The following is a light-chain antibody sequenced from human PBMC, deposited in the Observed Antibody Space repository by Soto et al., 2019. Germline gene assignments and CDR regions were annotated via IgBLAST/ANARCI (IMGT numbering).Light chain of an antibody. V-gene: IGKV3-11*01. CDR2: DAS. CDR1: QSVSSY. CDR3: QQRSNWPPNT. Sequence: EIVMTQSPATLSVSPGGRATLSCRASQSVSSYLAWYQQKPGQAPRLLIYDASNRATGIPARFSGSGSGTDFTLTISSLEPEDFAVYYCQQRSNWPPNTFGQGTRLEIK. J-gene: IGKJ5*01.